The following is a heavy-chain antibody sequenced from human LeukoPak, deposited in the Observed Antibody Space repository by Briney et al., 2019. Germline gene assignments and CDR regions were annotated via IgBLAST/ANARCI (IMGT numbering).Heavy chain of an antibody. D-gene: IGHD3-3*01. J-gene: IGHJ4*02. V-gene: IGHV4-34*01. CDR1: GGSFSGYY. CDR3: DRGPPDWIGYYTRRVDYFDH. CDR2: VNHSGST. Sequence: PSETLSLTCAVYGGSFSGYYWSWIRQPPGKGLEWIGEVNHSGSTNYNPSLKSRVTISVDTSKNQFSLQLNSVTAADTAVYACDRGPPDWIGYYTRRVDYFDHWVQGTLVTVSS.